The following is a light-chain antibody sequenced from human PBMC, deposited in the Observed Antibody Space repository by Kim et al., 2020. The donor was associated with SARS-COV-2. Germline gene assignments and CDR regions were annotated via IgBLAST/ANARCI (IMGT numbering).Light chain of an antibody. J-gene: IGKJ2*01. Sequence: CATDGDSDTISWRASQGLYDYVAWYQKKPGRAPKLLSQEASTLVSGVPSRFSGGGSGTVFTLTISGLQPEDFATYYCQQFQNYPFTFGQGTKLEI. CDR1: QGLYDY. CDR3: QQFQNYPFT. V-gene: IGKV1-9*01. CDR2: EAS.